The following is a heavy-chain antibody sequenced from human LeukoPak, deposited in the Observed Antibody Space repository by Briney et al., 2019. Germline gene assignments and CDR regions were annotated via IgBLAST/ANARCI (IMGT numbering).Heavy chain of an antibody. CDR2: INHSGST. Sequence: SETLSLTCAVYGGSFGGHYWSWIRQPPGRGLEWIGEINHSGSTNYNPSLKSRVTISVDTSKNQFSLKLSSVTAADTAVYYCARGLFVVVPAVYYYYYYGMDVWGQGTTATVSS. CDR3: ARGLFVVVPAVYYYYYYGMDV. V-gene: IGHV4-34*01. J-gene: IGHJ6*02. D-gene: IGHD2-2*01. CDR1: GGSFGGHY.